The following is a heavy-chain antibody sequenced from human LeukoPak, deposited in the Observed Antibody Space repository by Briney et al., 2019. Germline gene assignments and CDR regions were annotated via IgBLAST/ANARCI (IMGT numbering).Heavy chain of an antibody. CDR1: GGSISSYY. CDR3: AREKRVNYGSGSLDY. J-gene: IGHJ4*02. V-gene: IGHV4-4*07. Sequence: SETLSLTCTVSGGSISSYYWSWIRQPAEKGLEWIGRIYTSGSTNYNPSLKSRVTMSVDTSKNQFSLKLGSVTAADTAVYYCAREKRVNYGSGSLDYWGQGTLVTVSS. D-gene: IGHD3-10*01. CDR2: IYTSGST.